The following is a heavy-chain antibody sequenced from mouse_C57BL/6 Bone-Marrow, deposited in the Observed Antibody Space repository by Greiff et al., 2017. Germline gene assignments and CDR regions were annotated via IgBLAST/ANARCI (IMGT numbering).Heavy chain of an antibody. D-gene: IGHD2-10*01. Sequence: EVHLVESGGDLVKPGGSLKLSCAASGFTFSSYGMSWVRQTPDKRLEWVATISSGGSYTYYPDSVKGRFTISRDNAKNTLYLQMSSLKSEDTAMYYCARQATLPFYAMDYWGQGTSVTVSS. CDR1: GFTFSSYG. CDR2: ISSGGSYT. CDR3: ARQATLPFYAMDY. V-gene: IGHV5-6*01. J-gene: IGHJ4*01.